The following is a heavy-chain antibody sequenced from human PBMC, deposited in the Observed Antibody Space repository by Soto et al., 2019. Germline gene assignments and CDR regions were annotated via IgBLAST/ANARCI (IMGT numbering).Heavy chain of an antibody. CDR1: GGTFSSYA. V-gene: IGHV1-69*01. Sequence: QVQLVQSGAEVKKPGSLVKVSCKASGGTFSSYAISWVRQAPGQGLEWMGGIIPIFGTANYAQKFQGRVTITADESTSTAYMELSSLRSEDTAVYYCARDLRSAVAGTFGWFDPWGQGTLVTVSS. CDR2: IIPIFGTA. J-gene: IGHJ5*02. CDR3: ARDLRSAVAGTFGWFDP. D-gene: IGHD6-19*01.